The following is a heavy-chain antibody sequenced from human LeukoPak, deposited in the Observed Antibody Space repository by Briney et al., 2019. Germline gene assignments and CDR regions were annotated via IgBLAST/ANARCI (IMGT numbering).Heavy chain of an antibody. J-gene: IGHJ6*02. Sequence: ASVKVSCKASVYTFTGYYMHWVRQAPGQGLEWMGWINPNSGGTNYAQKFQGRVTMTTDTSISTAYMELSRLRSDDTAVYYCARVRYCSSTSCYGKYYYYYGMDVWGQGTTVTVSS. CDR2: INPNSGGT. D-gene: IGHD2-2*01. CDR3: ARVRYCSSTSCYGKYYYYYGMDV. V-gene: IGHV1-2*02. CDR1: VYTFTGYY.